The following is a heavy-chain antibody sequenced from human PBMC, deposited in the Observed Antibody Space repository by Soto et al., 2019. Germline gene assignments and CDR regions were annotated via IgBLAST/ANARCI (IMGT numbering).Heavy chain of an antibody. D-gene: IGHD3-3*01. CDR2: ISFDGGKK. Sequence: PGGSLRLSCAASGFTFNYYDIQWVRQAPGKGLEWVAVISFDGGKKYYADSVRGRFTISRANSNKTVFLQMNSLRAEDTAVYYWARGGAFWSGYYREYYYYGMDVWGQGTTVTVSS. J-gene: IGHJ6*02. V-gene: IGHV3-30-3*01. CDR3: ARGGAFWSGYYREYYYYGMDV. CDR1: GFTFNYYD.